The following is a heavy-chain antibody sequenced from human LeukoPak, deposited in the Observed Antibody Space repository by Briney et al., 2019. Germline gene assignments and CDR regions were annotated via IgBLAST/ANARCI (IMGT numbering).Heavy chain of an antibody. CDR2: IYHSGKP. V-gene: IGHV4-31*03. D-gene: IGHD1-14*01. J-gene: IGHJ3*02. CDR3: ARVTLTSGAAIDI. Sequence: SETLSLTCTVSGGSISSDDYYWSWIRQHPGKGLEWIGYIYHSGKPYYNPSLKSRIIMSIDTSENQSSLKLSSVTAADTAMYYCARVTLTSGAAIDIWGQGTVVTVSS. CDR1: GGSISSDDYY.